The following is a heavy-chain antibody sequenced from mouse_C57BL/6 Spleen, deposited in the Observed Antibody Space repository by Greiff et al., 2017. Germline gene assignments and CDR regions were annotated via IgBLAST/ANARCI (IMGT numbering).Heavy chain of an antibody. CDR3: ARQTLPLYYAMDY. CDR1: GFSLTSYG. CDR2: IWSDGST. Sequence: VKVVESGPGLVAPSQSLSITCTVSGFSLTSYGVHWVRQPPGKGLEWLVVIWSDGSTTYNSALKSRLSISKDNSKSQVFLKMNSLQTDDTAMYYCARQTLPLYYAMDYWGQGTSVTVSS. D-gene: IGHD5-5*01. J-gene: IGHJ4*01. V-gene: IGHV2-6-1*01.